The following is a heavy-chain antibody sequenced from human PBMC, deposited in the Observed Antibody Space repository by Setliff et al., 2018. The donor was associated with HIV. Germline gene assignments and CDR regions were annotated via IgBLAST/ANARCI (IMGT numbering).Heavy chain of an antibody. D-gene: IGHD3-10*01. CDR3: ADPPSGF. CDR2: VNPDGSEA. J-gene: IGHJ4*02. Sequence: LSLTCAASGFTFGKYWMSWVRQAPGKGLEWVASVNPDGSEASSVGSMKGRFTVSRDNAKNSLSLQMNSLRVEDTAIYYCADPPSGFWGQGTLVTV. V-gene: IGHV3-7*01. CDR1: GFTFGKYW.